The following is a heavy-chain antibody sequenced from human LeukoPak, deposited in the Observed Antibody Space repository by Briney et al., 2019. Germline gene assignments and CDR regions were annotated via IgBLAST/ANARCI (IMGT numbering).Heavy chain of an antibody. CDR1: GYTFSNYA. CDR2: ISAYNGNT. V-gene: IGHV1-18*01. J-gene: IGHJ4*02. CDR3: ARAWGEDIAARPYYFDY. Sequence: ASVKVSSKASGYTFSNYAISWVRQAPGQGLEWMGWISAYNGNTNYAPELQGRVTMATDTSTSAAYMELRSLRSDDTAVYYCARAWGEDIAARPYYFDYWGQGSLVTVSS. D-gene: IGHD6-6*01.